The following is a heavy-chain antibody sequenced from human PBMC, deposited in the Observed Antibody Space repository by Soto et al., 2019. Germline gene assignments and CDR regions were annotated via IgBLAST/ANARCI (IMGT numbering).Heavy chain of an antibody. V-gene: IGHV3-23*01. Sequence: EVQLLESGGGLVQPGGSLRLSCAASGFTFSSYAMSWVRQAPGKGLEWVSAISGSGGSTYYADSVKGRFTISRDNSKNTLYLQMNILSANDTAVYYCAYSSTPFDYWGQGTLVTVSS. CDR2: ISGSGGST. CDR1: GFTFSSYA. CDR3: AYSSTPFDY. J-gene: IGHJ4*02. D-gene: IGHD6-13*01.